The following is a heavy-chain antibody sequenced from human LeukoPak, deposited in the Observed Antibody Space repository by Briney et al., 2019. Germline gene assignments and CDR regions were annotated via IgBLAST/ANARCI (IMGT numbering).Heavy chain of an antibody. J-gene: IGHJ4*02. Sequence: GGSLRLSCTASGFTFNNYGMHWVRQAPGKGLEWVSYISSSGSTIYYADSVKGRFTISRDNAKNSLYLQMNSLRAEDTAVYYCARASVRYGIIDYWGQGTLVTVSS. D-gene: IGHD5-18*01. CDR1: GFTFNNYG. V-gene: IGHV3-48*04. CDR3: ARASVRYGIIDY. CDR2: ISSSGSTI.